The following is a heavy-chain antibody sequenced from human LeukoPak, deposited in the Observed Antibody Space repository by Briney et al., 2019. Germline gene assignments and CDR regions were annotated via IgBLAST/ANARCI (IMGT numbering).Heavy chain of an antibody. CDR2: INHGGST. Sequence: KPSETLSLTCAVYGGSFSGDYWSWIRQPPGKGLEWIGEINHGGSTNYNPSLKSRVTVLVDTSKNQFSLKLSSVTAADTAVYYCARVPEEYSSSWFDPWGQGTLVTVSS. CDR1: GGSFSGDY. CDR3: ARVPEEYSSSWFDP. J-gene: IGHJ5*02. D-gene: IGHD6-6*01. V-gene: IGHV4-34*01.